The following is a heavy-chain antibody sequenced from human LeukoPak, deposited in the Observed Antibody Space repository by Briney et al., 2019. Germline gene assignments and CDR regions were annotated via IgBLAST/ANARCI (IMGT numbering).Heavy chain of an antibody. D-gene: IGHD2-15*01. CDR2: IIPMFGTT. CDR3: ARELRGGSCLVN. CDR1: GYTFTSYA. V-gene: IGHV1-18*01. Sequence: GSVKVSCKASGYTFTSYAISWVRQAPGQGLEWMGGIIPMFGTTNYAQKLQGRVTMTTDTSTSTAYMELRSLRSDDTAVYYCARELRGGSCLVNWGQGTLVTVSS. J-gene: IGHJ4*02.